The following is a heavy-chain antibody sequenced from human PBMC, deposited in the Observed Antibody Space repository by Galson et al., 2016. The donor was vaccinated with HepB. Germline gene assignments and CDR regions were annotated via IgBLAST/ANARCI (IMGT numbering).Heavy chain of an antibody. V-gene: IGHV3-23*01. Sequence: SLRLSCAASGFTFSSYAMNWVRQAPGKGLEWVSTMSGGGGSTYYADSVQGRFTISRDNSKNTVSLQMNSLRAEDTAVYYCAKDWVRDSSGYYYVSYYYGMDVWGQGTTVTVSS. CDR1: GFTFSSYA. J-gene: IGHJ6*02. CDR3: AKDWVRDSSGYYYVSYYYGMDV. D-gene: IGHD3-22*01. CDR2: MSGGGGST.